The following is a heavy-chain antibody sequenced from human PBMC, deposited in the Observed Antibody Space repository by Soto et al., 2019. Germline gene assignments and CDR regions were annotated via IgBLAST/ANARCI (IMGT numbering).Heavy chain of an antibody. CDR2: FDPEDGET. V-gene: IGHV1-24*01. Sequence: ASVKVSCKVSGYTLTELSMHWVRQAPGKGLEWMGGFDPEDGETIYAQKFQGRVTMTEDTSTDAAYMELSSLRSEDTAVYYCAPDPRPNQLLHYGMDVWGQGTTVTVSS. D-gene: IGHD2-2*01. CDR3: APDPRPNQLLHYGMDV. CDR1: GYTLTELS. J-gene: IGHJ6*02.